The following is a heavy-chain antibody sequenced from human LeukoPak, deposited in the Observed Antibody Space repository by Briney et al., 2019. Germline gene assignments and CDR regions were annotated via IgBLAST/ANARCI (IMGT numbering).Heavy chain of an antibody. D-gene: IGHD3-10*01. Sequence: ASAKVSCKASGYTFTSYGISWVRQAPGQGLEWMGWISAYNGNTNYAQKLQGRVTMTTDTSTSTAYMELRSLRSDDTAVYYCTVRGASNDYYYYGMDVWGQGTTVTVSS. CDR2: ISAYNGNT. J-gene: IGHJ6*02. CDR3: TVRGASNDYYYYGMDV. CDR1: GYTFTSYG. V-gene: IGHV1-18*01.